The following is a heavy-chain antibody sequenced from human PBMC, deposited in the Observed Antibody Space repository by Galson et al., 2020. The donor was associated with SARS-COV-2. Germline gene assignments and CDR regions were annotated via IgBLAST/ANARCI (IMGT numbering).Heavy chain of an antibody. D-gene: IGHD2-21*02. CDR2: ISGSGGST. Sequence: TGGSLRLSCAASGFTFSSYAMSWVRQAPGKGLEWVSAISGSGGSTYYADSVKGRFTISRDNSKNTLYLQMNSLRAEDTAVYYCAKDPRYQIYCGGDCYSGYFDYWGQGTLVTVSS. CDR1: GFTFSSYA. J-gene: IGHJ4*02. V-gene: IGHV3-23*01. CDR3: AKDPRYQIYCGGDCYSGYFDY.